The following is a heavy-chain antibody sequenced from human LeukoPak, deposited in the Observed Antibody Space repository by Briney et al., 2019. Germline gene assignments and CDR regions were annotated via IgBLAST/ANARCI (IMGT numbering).Heavy chain of an antibody. V-gene: IGHV1-69*05. Sequence: ASVKVSCKASGGTFSSYAISWVRQAPGQGLEWMGGIIPIFGTANYAQKFQGRVTITTDESTSTAYMELSSLRSEDTAVYYCARALGADYDFWSGQDYYYYYMDVWGKGTTVTVSS. J-gene: IGHJ6*03. CDR3: ARALGADYDFWSGQDYYYYYMDV. D-gene: IGHD3-3*01. CDR1: GGTFSSYA. CDR2: IIPIFGTA.